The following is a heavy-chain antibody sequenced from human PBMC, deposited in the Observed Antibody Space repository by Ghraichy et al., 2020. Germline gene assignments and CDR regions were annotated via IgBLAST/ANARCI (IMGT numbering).Heavy chain of an antibody. D-gene: IGHD6-6*01. J-gene: IGHJ4*02. CDR2: ISGSGTVT. V-gene: IGHV3-23*01. CDR3: TKDWGQLVENMEY. Sequence: GGSLRLSCAASGFTFSSYGMSWVRQAPGKGLEWVSFISGSGTVTDYADSAKGRFTVSRDTSKNTMDLQMNSLRAEDTAVYYCTKDWGQLVENMEYWGQGTLVTVSS. CDR1: GFTFSSYG.